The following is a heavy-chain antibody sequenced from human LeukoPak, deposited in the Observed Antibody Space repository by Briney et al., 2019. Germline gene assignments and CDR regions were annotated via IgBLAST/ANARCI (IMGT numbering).Heavy chain of an antibody. CDR1: GYTLTELS. V-gene: IGHV1-24*01. CDR2: FDPEDGET. D-gene: IGHD3-10*01. J-gene: IGHJ4*02. Sequence: ASVTVSCKVSGYTLTELSMHWVRQAPGKGLEWMGGFDPEDGETIYAQKFQGRVTMTEDTSTDTAYMELSSLRSEDTAVYYCATFDRMVLTLDYWGQGTLVTVSS. CDR3: ATFDRMVLTLDY.